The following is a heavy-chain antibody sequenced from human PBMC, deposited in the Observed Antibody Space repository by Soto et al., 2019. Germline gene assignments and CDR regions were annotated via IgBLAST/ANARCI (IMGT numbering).Heavy chain of an antibody. Sequence: QITLKESGPTLVKPTQTLTLTCTFSGFSLSADGVDVGWIRQPPGKALEWLALIYWDDDKRYRPSLKSRLTITKDTSKNQVVLTMTNMDPVDTATYYCAHAYGGTSWPNDAFDVWGQGTVVTVSS. V-gene: IGHV2-5*02. CDR3: AHAYGGTSWPNDAFDV. J-gene: IGHJ3*01. CDR2: IYWDDDK. D-gene: IGHD2-2*01. CDR1: GFSLSADGVD.